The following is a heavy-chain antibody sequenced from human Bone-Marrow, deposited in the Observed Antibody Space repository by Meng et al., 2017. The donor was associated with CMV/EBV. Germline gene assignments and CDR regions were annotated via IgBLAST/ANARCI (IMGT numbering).Heavy chain of an antibody. V-gene: IGHV1-69*05. CDR1: GGTFSSYA. CDR3: ARSGIAARYNWFDP. D-gene: IGHD6-6*01. J-gene: IGHJ5*02. Sequence: SVKVSCKASGGTFSSYAISWVRQAPGQGLEWMGGIIPIFGTANYAQKFQGRVTITTDESTRTAYMELSSLRSEDTAVYYCARSGIAARYNWFDPWGQGTLVTVSS. CDR2: IIPIFGTA.